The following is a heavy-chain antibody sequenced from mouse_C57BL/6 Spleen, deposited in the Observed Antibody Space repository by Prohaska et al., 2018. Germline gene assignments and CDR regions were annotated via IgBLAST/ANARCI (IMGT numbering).Heavy chain of an antibody. CDR3: ARPPLYGSSYVLDY. Sequence: TGQGLEWIGEIYPRSGNTYYNEKFKGKATLTADKSSSTAYMELRSLTSEDSAVYYCARPPLYGSSYVLDYWGQGTTLTVSS. CDR2: IYPRSGNT. J-gene: IGHJ2*01. D-gene: IGHD1-1*01. V-gene: IGHV1-81*01.